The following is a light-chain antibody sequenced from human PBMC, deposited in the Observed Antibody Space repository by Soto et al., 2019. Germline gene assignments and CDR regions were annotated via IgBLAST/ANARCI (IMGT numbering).Light chain of an antibody. V-gene: IGLV1-40*01. Sequence: QSALAQPPSVSGSPGQNVTISCTGSSANIGAVYDLHWYQQLPGTAPKLLLYGNSNRPSGVPDRFSGSKSGTSASLAITGLQAEDEADYYCQSYDSRLSGYVFGTGTKVTVL. CDR3: QSYDSRLSGYV. CDR1: SANIGAVYD. CDR2: GNS. J-gene: IGLJ1*01.